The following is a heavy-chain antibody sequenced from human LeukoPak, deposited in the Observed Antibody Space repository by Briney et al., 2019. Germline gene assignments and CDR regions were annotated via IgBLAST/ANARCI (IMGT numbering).Heavy chain of an antibody. D-gene: IGHD3-22*01. Sequence: PSETLSLTCAVYGGSFSGYYWSWIRQPPGKGLEWIGEINHSGSTNYNPSLKSRVTISVDTSKNQFSLKLSSVTAADTAVYYCASTLYYYDSSGKTFDYWGQGTLVTVSP. J-gene: IGHJ4*02. CDR2: INHSGST. CDR1: GGSFSGYY. CDR3: ASTLYYYDSSGKTFDY. V-gene: IGHV4-34*01.